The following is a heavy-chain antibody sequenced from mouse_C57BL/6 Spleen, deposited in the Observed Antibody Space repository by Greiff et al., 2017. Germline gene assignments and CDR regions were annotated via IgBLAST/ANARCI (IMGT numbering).Heavy chain of an antibody. CDR2: INPYNGGT. V-gene: IGHV1-19*01. CDR1: GYTFTDYY. D-gene: IGHD2-1*01. J-gene: IGHJ1*03. Sequence: EVQLQQSGPVLVKPGASVKMSCKASGYTFTDYYMNWVKQSHGKSLEWIGVINPYNGGTSYNQKFKGKATLTVDKSSSTAYMELNSLTSEDSAVYYCARSNGNYVSWYFDVWGTGTTVTVSS. CDR3: ARSNGNYVSWYFDV.